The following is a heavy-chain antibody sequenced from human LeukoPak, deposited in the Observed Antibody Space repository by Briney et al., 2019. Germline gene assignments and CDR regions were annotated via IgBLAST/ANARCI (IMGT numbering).Heavy chain of an antibody. Sequence: SETLSLTCTVPGGSISSYYWSWIRQPAGKGLEWIGRIYTSGSTNYYPSLKSRVTMSVDTSKNQFSLKLSSVTAADTAVYYCARDDVGATQLLRFGSWGQGTLVTVSS. V-gene: IGHV4-4*07. CDR1: GGSISSYY. D-gene: IGHD1-26*01. J-gene: IGHJ5*01. CDR3: ARDDVGATQLLRFGS. CDR2: IYTSGST.